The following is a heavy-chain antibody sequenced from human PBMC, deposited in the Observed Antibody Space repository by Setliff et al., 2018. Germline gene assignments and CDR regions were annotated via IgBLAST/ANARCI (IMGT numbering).Heavy chain of an antibody. D-gene: IGHD2-15*01. CDR3: ARVAYPNGGSCRYFDN. CDR2: ISYSGRT. V-gene: IGHV4-31*11. J-gene: IGHJ4*02. Sequence: SETLSLTCAVSGGSISTDPYFWTWIRQHPVKGLEWIGYISYSGRTSYNPSLCSRITVSLDRSKNQFSLQLTSVTAADTAIYYCARVAYPNGGSCRYFDNWGQGTLVTVSS. CDR1: GGSISTDPYF.